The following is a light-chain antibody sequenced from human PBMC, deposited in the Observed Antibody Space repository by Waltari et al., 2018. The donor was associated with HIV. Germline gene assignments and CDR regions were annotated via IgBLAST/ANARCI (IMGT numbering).Light chain of an antibody. CDR2: EVS. V-gene: IGLV2-8*01. CDR1: SSDVGGYNY. Sequence: QSALTQPPSASGSPGQSVTISCTGTSSDVGGYNYVSWYQQHPGKAPKLMISEVSKRPSGVPDRFSGSKSGNTASLTVSGLQAEDEADYYCSSSRVFGGGTKLTVL. J-gene: IGLJ3*02. CDR3: SSSRV.